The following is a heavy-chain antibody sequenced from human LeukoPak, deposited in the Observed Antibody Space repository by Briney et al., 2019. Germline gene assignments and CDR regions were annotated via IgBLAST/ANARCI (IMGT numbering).Heavy chain of an antibody. V-gene: IGHV3-23*01. CDR1: GFTFSSYG. CDR3: ARKGLGGELGGFDS. J-gene: IGHJ4*02. Sequence: GGSLRLSCAASGFTFSSYGMSWVRQAPGKGLEWVSAISGSGGSTYYADSVKGRFTISRDNTKNSLYLQMDSLGVDDTALYHCARKGLGGELGGFDSWGQGTLVTVSS. CDR2: ISGSGGST. D-gene: IGHD1-26*01.